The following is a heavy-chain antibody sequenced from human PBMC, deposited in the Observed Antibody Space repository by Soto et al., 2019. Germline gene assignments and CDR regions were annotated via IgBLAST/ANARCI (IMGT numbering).Heavy chain of an antibody. J-gene: IGHJ5*02. CDR1: GGSISSYY. D-gene: IGHD4-17*01. CDR2: IYYSGST. Sequence: SETLSLTCTVSGGSISSYYWSWIRQPPGKGLEWIGYIYYSGSTNYNPSLKSRVTISVDTSKNQFSLKLSSVTAADTAVYYCARGVDGDYDGYNWFDPWGQGTLVTVSS. V-gene: IGHV4-59*01. CDR3: ARGVDGDYDGYNWFDP.